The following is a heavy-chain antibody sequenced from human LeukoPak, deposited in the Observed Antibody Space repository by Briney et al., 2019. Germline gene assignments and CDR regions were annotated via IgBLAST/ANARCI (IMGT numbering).Heavy chain of an antibody. Sequence: PSETLSLTCTVSGGSVSSSSHSWGWIRQPPGKGLEWTGTIYYTGRTYYNPSLESRLTISVDTSKNQFSLKLTSVTAADTAIYYCAQSLGSGNWIGNWFDPWGQGTLVTVSS. V-gene: IGHV4-39*01. CDR3: AQSLGSGNWIGNWFDP. CDR2: IYYTGRT. J-gene: IGHJ5*02. CDR1: GGSVSSSSHS. D-gene: IGHD1-1*01.